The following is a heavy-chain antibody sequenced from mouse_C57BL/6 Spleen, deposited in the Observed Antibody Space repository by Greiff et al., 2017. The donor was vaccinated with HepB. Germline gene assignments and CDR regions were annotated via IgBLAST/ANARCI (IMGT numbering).Heavy chain of an antibody. Sequence: EVHLVESGGGLVKPGGSLKLSCAASGFTFSDYGMHWVRQAPEKGLEWVAYISSGSSTIYYADTVKGRFTISRDNAKNTLFLQRTSRRSEDTAMYYCARAGTKEGFASWGQGTLVTVSA. D-gene: IGHD4-1*01. V-gene: IGHV5-17*01. CDR2: ISSGSSTI. CDR3: ARAGTKEGFAS. CDR1: GFTFSDYG. J-gene: IGHJ3*01.